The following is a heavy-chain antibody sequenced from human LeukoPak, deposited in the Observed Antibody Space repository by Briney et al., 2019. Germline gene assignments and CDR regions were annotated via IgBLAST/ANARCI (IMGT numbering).Heavy chain of an antibody. J-gene: IGHJ4*02. CDR1: GFTFSGYG. Sequence: PGGSLRLSCAASGFTFSGYGMGWVRQAPGKGLEWVSDISGSGDGPYYADSVKGRFTISRDNSKNTLYLQMNSLRAEDTAVYYCARETPRGYSYGLYGNYYFDYWGQGTLVTVSS. CDR3: ARETPRGYSYGLYGNYYFDY. D-gene: IGHD5-18*01. V-gene: IGHV3-23*01. CDR2: ISGSGDGP.